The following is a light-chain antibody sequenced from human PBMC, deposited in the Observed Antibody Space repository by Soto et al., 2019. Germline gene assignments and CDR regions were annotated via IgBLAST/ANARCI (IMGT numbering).Light chain of an antibody. V-gene: IGLV2-14*01. J-gene: IGLJ2*01. CDR2: EVR. CDR1: SSDVGGYNY. CDR3: SSYTSSHVV. Sequence: QSALTQPASVSGSPGQSITLSCTGTSSDVGGYNYVSWYQQHPGKAPKLMIYEVRNRPSGVSNRFSGSKSGNTAYLTISGLQAEDEADYYCSSYTSSHVVVGGGTKLTVL.